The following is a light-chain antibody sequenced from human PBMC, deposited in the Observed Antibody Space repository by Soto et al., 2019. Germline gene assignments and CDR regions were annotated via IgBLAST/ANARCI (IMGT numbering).Light chain of an antibody. CDR3: QQLNSYPRGFT. V-gene: IGKV1-9*01. J-gene: IGKJ3*01. Sequence: DIQLTQSPSFLSASVGDRVTITCRASQGISSYLAWYQQKPGKAPKLLIYAASTLQSGVPSGFSGSGSGTEFSLTISSLQPDDFATDYCQQLNSYPRGFTFGPGTKVDIK. CDR1: QGISSY. CDR2: AAS.